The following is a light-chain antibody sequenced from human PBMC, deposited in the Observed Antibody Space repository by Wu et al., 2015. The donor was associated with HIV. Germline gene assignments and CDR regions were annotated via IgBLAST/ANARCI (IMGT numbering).Light chain of an antibody. Sequence: DIQMTQSPSTLSASVGDRVTITCRASQSLGSWLAWYQQKPGKAPKLLIYKTSDLESGVPSRFSGSGSGTEFTLTISSLQPDDFATYFCQQYNIYPWTFGQGTKVEIK. CDR3: QQYNIYPWT. CDR2: KTS. J-gene: IGKJ1*01. V-gene: IGKV1-5*03. CDR1: QSLGSW.